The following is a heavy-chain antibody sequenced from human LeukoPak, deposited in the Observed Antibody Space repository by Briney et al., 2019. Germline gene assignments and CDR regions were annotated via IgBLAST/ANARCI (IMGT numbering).Heavy chain of an antibody. J-gene: IGHJ4*02. CDR2: IFYSGST. Sequence: GSLRLSCAASGFTVSSNYMSWVRQAPGKGLAWIGSIFYSGSTYYNPSLKSRVTISVDTSKNQFSLKLRSVTAADTAVYYCARRRSRSHFDSWGQGTLVTVSS. CDR3: ARRRSRSHFDS. D-gene: IGHD6-13*01. V-gene: IGHV4-39*01. CDR1: GFTVSSNY.